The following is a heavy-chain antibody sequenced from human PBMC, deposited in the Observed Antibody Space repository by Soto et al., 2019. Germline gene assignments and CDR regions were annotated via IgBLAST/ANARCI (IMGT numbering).Heavy chain of an antibody. D-gene: IGHD6-19*01. CDR2: ISGSGGST. J-gene: IGHJ4*02. Sequence: GGSLRLSCAASGFTFSSYAMSWVRQAPGKGLEWVSAISGSGGSTYYADSVKGRFTISRDNSKNTLYLQMNSLRAEDTAVYYCAASIAVAGYYFDYWGQGTLVTVSS. CDR3: AASIAVAGYYFDY. V-gene: IGHV3-23*01. CDR1: GFTFSSYA.